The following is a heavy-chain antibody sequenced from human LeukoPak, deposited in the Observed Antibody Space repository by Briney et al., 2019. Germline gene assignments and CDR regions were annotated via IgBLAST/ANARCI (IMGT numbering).Heavy chain of an antibody. D-gene: IGHD4-17*01. CDR3: ARLSSHYGDYKVDP. J-gene: IGHJ5*02. CDR2: MNPHSGKT. Sequence: ASVKVSCKASGYTFTGYYMNWVRQATGQGLEWMGWMNPHSGKTGYAQNFQGRVTMTRDTSISTAYMELSSLRSEDTAVYYCARLSSHYGDYKVDPWGQGTLVTVSS. V-gene: IGHV1-8*02. CDR1: GYTFTGYY.